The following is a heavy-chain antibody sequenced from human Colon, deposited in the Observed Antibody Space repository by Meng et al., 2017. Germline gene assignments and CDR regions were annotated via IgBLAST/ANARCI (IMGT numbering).Heavy chain of an antibody. D-gene: IGHD6-19*01. Sequence: GGSLRLSCAASGFTFSTYSITWVRQAPGKGLEWVSSISSNSLYIYYADSVKGRFTISRDNAKNSVYLQMNRHRDEDTAVYYCARPRSGGWPNQGMDVWGQGTTVTVSS. J-gene: IGHJ6*02. CDR1: GFTFSTYS. V-gene: IGHV3-21*01. CDR3: ARPRSGGWPNQGMDV. CDR2: ISSNSLYI.